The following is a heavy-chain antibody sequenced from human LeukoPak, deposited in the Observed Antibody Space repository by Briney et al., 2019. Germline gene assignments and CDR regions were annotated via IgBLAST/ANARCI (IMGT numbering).Heavy chain of an antibody. J-gene: IGHJ4*02. CDR2: IRYDGTIK. Sequence: GGSLRLSCVASGFTFSSYGMHWVRQAPGKGLEWVAFIRYDGTIKYFADSVKGRFPSSRDNSKNTLYLQMNSLRAEDTSVYYCARGGMIVDAAFDYWGQRTLVTVSS. CDR1: GFTFSSYG. V-gene: IGHV3-30*02. CDR3: ARGGMIVDAAFDY. D-gene: IGHD3-22*01.